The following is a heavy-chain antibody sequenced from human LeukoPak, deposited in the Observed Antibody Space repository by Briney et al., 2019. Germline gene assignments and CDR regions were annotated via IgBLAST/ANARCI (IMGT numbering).Heavy chain of an antibody. J-gene: IGHJ4*02. CDR2: LSSSGSTI. D-gene: IGHD4-17*01. Sequence: GRSLRLSCAASGFTFNSYEMNGVRHAPARGLEWGSYLSSSGSTIYSAEPAKGRFTIPRDNAKNSLYLQMNSLRAEDTAVYYCASFYGRGFDYWGQGTLVTVSS. CDR3: ASFYGRGFDY. V-gene: IGHV3-48*03. CDR1: GFTFNSYE.